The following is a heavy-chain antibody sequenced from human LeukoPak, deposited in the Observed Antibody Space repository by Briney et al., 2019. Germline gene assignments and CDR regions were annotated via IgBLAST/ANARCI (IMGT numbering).Heavy chain of an antibody. CDR1: GYSFSSYW. V-gene: IGHV5-51*01. J-gene: IGHJ5*01. CDR3: AREADDGSWFAY. CDR2: IFPGDSDT. D-gene: IGHD5-24*01. Sequence: GESLQISCKGSGYSFSSYWIGWVRQMPGKGLEWMGVIFPGDSDTRYSPSFQGQVTISADKSISTAYLQWSSLKASDTAMYYCAREADDGSWFAYWGQGALVTVSS.